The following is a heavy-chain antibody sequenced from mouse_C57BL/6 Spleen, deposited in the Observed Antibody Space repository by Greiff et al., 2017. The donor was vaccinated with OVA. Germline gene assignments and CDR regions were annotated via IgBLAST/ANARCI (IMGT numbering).Heavy chain of an antibody. D-gene: IGHD4-1*01. CDR3: ARERTGTSLAY. CDR1: GYTFTSYW. Sequence: QVQLKQPGAELVRPGSSVKLSCKASGYTFTSYWMHWVKQRPIQGLEWIGNIDPSDSEAHYNQKFKDKATLTVDKSSSTAYMQLSSLTSEDSAVYYCARERTGTSLAYWGQGTLVTVSA. CDR2: IDPSDSEA. V-gene: IGHV1-52*01. J-gene: IGHJ3*01.